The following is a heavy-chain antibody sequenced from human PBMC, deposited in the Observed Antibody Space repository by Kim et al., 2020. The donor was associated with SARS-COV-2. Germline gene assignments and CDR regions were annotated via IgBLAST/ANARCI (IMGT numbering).Heavy chain of an antibody. D-gene: IGHD2-2*01. Sequence: SETLSLTCTVSGGSISSGGYYWSWIRQHPGKGLEWIGYISDSGSTHYNPSLKSRVAISLDTSKNQFSLKLTSVTAADAAVYYCAREDIVVVPADRSIYWFFDLWGRGTLVTVSS. CDR3: AREDIVVVPADRSIYWFFDL. CDR2: ISDSGST. J-gene: IGHJ2*01. CDR1: GGSISSGGYY. V-gene: IGHV4-31*03.